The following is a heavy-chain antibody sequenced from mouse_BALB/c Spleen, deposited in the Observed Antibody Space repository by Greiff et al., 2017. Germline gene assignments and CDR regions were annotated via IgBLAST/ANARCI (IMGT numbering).Heavy chain of an antibody. CDR2: ISYSGST. CDR3: ARSGDGYYEGFAY. V-gene: IGHV3-2*02. D-gene: IGHD2-3*01. CDR1: GYSITSDYA. J-gene: IGHJ3*01. Sequence: EVQLQESGPGLVKPSQSLSLTCTVTGYSITSDYAWNWIRQFPGNKLEWMGYISYSGSTSYNPSLKSRISITRDTSKNQFFLQLNSVTTEDTATYYCARSGDGYYEGFAYWGQGTLVTVSA.